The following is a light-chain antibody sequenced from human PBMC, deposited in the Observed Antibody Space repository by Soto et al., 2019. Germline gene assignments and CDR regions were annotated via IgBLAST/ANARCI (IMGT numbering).Light chain of an antibody. CDR3: KQYTGPPTT. V-gene: IGKV3-15*01. CDR1: QSVSSN. Sequence: EIVMTQSPATLSVSPGERATLSCRASQSVSSNLAWYQQKPGQAPRLLIYGASTRATGIPARFSGSGSGTDFTLTITRLEPEDSAVYFCKQYTGPPTTFGQGTRLEIK. CDR2: GAS. J-gene: IGKJ5*01.